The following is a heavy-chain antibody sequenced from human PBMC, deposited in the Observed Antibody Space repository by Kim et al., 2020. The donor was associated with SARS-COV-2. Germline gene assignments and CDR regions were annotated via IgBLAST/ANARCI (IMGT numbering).Heavy chain of an antibody. CDR3: AKDGRGGYVGPNFDY. J-gene: IGHJ4*02. CDR1: GFTFGDYA. Sequence: GGSLRLSCAASGFTFGDYAMHWVRQAPGKGLEWVSGISWNSGSIGYADSVKGRFTISRDNAKNSLYLQMNSLRAEDTALYYCAKDGRGGYVGPNFDYWGQGTLVTVSS. CDR2: ISWNSGSI. V-gene: IGHV3-9*01. D-gene: IGHD3-10*02.